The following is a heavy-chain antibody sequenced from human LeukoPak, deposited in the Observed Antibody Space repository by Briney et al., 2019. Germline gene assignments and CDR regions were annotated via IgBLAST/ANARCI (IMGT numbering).Heavy chain of an antibody. Sequence: SQTLSLTCAVSGDTLCSNSDAWDWLRQSPSRGLEWLERTYYRTNFYKDYALSVKIPIIINPDTSKNQFSLQLKSVTHEDTATYYCVRDVGFDFDYWGQGTLVTASS. V-gene: IGHV6-1*01. CDR2: TYYRTNFYK. J-gene: IGHJ4*02. D-gene: IGHD5-12*01. CDR3: VRDVGFDFDY. CDR1: GDTLCSNSDA.